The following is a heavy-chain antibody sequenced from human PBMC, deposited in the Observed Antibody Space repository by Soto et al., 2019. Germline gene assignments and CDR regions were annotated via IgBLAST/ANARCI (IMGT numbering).Heavy chain of an antibody. D-gene: IGHD3-9*01. CDR2: INHSGST. J-gene: IGHJ2*01. CDR1: GGSFSGYY. CDR3: ARANLLTGFYVVYFDV. Sequence: QVQLHQWGAGLLKPSETLSLTCAVSGGSFSGYYWSWIRQSPGKGLEWIGEINHSGSTKHNPSLQSRVTISVDTSKTQFSLKLNSVTAADTAVYYCARANLLTGFYVVYFDVWGRGILVTVSS. V-gene: IGHV4-34*01.